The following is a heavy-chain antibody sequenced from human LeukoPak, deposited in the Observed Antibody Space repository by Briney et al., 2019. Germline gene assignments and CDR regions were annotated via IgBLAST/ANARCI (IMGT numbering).Heavy chain of an antibody. D-gene: IGHD6-13*01. Sequence: GGSLRLSCAASGFTFSSYPMSGVRQAPGKGLEWVSANVGSGGSTYYADSVKGRFTISRDNSKNTLYLQMNSLRAEDTAVYYCAKSGSSTWTSRIDYWGQGILVTVSS. J-gene: IGHJ4*02. CDR3: AKSGSSTWTSRIDY. CDR1: GFTFSSYP. CDR2: NVGSGGST. V-gene: IGHV3-23*01.